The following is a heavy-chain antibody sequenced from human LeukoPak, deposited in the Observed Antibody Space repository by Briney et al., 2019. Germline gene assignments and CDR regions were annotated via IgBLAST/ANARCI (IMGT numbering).Heavy chain of an antibody. CDR3: ASLGYGNYYYYYYMDV. D-gene: IGHD5-18*01. Sequence: GGSLRLSCAASGFTFSSYSMNWIRQAPGKGLEWVSSISSSSYIYYADSVKGRFTIFRDNAKNSLYLQMNSLRAEDTAVYYCASLGYGNYYYYYYMDVWGKGTTVTVSS. CDR2: ISSSSYI. CDR1: GFTFSSYS. J-gene: IGHJ6*03. V-gene: IGHV3-21*01.